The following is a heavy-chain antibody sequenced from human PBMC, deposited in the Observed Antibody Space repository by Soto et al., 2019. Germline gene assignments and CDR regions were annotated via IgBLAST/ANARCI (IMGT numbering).Heavy chain of an antibody. CDR3: ATDDMNRGRFDF. CDR1: GHSSTHNG. CDR2: ININRGDV. J-gene: IGHJ4*01. Sequence: QLQLVQSGAELKMPGASVKVSCKASGHSSTHNGISWVRRAPGQGLEWMGWININRGDVNHAPKFQGRVTLTTDTSTTTAYMELRSLRLDDTAVYFCATDDMNRGRFDFLGHGTLVTVSS. V-gene: IGHV1-18*01.